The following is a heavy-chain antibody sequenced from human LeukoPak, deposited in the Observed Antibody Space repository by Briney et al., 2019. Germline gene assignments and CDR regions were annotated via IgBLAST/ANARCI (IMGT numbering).Heavy chain of an antibody. J-gene: IGHJ4*02. V-gene: IGHV3-7*03. CDR1: GVTLSSYA. CDR2: IKQDGSEK. D-gene: IGHD3-22*01. Sequence: GGSLRLSCAASGVTLSSYAMSWVRQAPGKGLEWVANIKQDGSEKYYVDSVKGRFTISRDNAKNSLYLQMNSLRAEDTAVYYCARDREYYYDSSGYSYDDYWGQGTLVTVSS. CDR3: ARDREYYYDSSGYSYDDY.